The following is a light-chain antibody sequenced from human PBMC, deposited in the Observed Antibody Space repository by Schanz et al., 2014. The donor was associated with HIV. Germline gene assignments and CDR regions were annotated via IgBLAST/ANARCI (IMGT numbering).Light chain of an antibody. J-gene: IGKJ4*01. V-gene: IGKV3-15*01. CDR3: QQYNNWRT. CDR1: QTVSNA. CDR2: GAS. Sequence: EIVLTQFPATLSLSPGERATLSCRASQTVSNALAWYQQKPGQAPRLLIYGASTRATGIPARFSGSGSGTDFTLTISSLQSEDFAVYYCQQYNNWRTFGGGTKVEIK.